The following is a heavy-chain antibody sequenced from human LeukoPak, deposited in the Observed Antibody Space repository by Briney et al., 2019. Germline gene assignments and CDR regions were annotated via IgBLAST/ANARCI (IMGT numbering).Heavy chain of an antibody. CDR2: IYYSGST. J-gene: IGHJ4*02. D-gene: IGHD6-13*01. CDR1: GGSISSYY. Sequence: SETLSLTCTVSGGSISSYYWSWIRQPPGKGLEWIGYIYYSGSTNYNPSLKSRVTISVDTSKNQFSLKLSSVTAADTAVYYCARGSSSWDAYYFDYWGQGTLVTVSS. V-gene: IGHV4-59*01. CDR3: ARGSSSWDAYYFDY.